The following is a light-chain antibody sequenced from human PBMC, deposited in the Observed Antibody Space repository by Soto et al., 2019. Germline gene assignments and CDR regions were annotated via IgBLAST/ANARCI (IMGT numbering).Light chain of an antibody. CDR2: EVS. V-gene: IGLV2-14*01. J-gene: IGLJ1*01. CDR1: SSDVGGYNY. Sequence: QSVLTQPASVSGSPGQSITISCTGTSSDVGGYNYVSWYQQHPGKAPKLVIYEVSNRPSGVSNRFSGSKSGNTASLTISGLQAEDEADYYCSSYTSSSTQVFGTGTKSPS. CDR3: SSYTSSSTQV.